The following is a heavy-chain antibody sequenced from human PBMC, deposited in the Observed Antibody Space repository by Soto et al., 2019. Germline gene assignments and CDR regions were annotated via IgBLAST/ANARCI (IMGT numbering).Heavy chain of an antibody. D-gene: IGHD3-10*01. CDR1: GFTFNDFE. CDR2: IDGSGTTK. J-gene: IGHJ4*02. Sequence: EGQLLESGGGLVQPGGSLRLSCGVSGFTFNDFEMNWVRQAPGKGLEWLAYIDGSGTTKKYADSVRGRFTISRDNTNNSLFLQVSTRSAADTAISYCARAVGRFHYSGQGTLVSVSS. CDR3: ARAVGRFHY. V-gene: IGHV3-48*03.